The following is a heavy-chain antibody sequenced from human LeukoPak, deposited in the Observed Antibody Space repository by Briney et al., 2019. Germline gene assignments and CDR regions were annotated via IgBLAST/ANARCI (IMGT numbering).Heavy chain of an antibody. Sequence: ASVKVSCKASGYTFTSYGISWVRQAPGQGLEWMGWISAYNGNTNYAQKLQGRVTMTTDTSTSTAYMELRSLRSDDTAVYYCARARPFGSRVSDDAFDIWGQGTMVTVSS. J-gene: IGHJ3*02. CDR1: GYTFTSYG. D-gene: IGHD1-26*01. CDR2: ISAYNGNT. V-gene: IGHV1-18*01. CDR3: ARARPFGSRVSDDAFDI.